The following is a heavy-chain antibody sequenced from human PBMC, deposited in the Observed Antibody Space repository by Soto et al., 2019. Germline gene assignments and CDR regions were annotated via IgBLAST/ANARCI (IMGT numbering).Heavy chain of an antibody. CDR1: GGTFSSYA. CDR2: IIPIFGTA. V-gene: IGHV1-69*06. J-gene: IGHJ5*02. CDR3: ARVGGDGYKLPLRCFDP. D-gene: IGHD2-21*01. Sequence: SVKVSCKASGGTFSSYAISWVRQAPGQGLEWMGGIIPIFGTANYAQKFQGRVTITADKSTSTAYMELSSLRSEDTAVYYCARVGGDGYKLPLRCFDPWGQGPLVTVST.